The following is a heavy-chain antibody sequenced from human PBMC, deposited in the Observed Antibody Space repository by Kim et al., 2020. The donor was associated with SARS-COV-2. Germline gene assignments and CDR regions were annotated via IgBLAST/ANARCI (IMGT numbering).Heavy chain of an antibody. CDR1: GGSISSSSYY. CDR2: IYYSGST. J-gene: IGHJ6*02. D-gene: IGHD3-10*01. CDR3: ARHIGDGWFGELLALYYYYYGMDV. V-gene: IGHV4-39*01. Sequence: SETLSLTCTVSGGSISSSSYYWGWIRQPPGKGLEWIGSIYYSGSTYYNPSLKSRVTISVDTSKNQFSLKLSSVTAADTAVYYCARHIGDGWFGELLALYYYYYGMDVWGQGTTVTVSS.